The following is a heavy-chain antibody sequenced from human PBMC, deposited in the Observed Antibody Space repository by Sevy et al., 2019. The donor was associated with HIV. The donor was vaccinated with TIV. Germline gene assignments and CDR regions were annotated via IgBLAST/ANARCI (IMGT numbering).Heavy chain of an antibody. CDR3: ARLYSSGGSCYLGWFDP. CDR2: INHSGST. Sequence: SETLSLTCAVYGGSFSGYYWSWIRQPPGKGLEWSGEINHSGSTNYIPSLKSRVTISVDTSKNQFSLKLSSVTAADTAVYYCARLYSSGGSCYLGWFDPWGQGTLVTVSS. D-gene: IGHD2-15*01. V-gene: IGHV4-34*01. CDR1: GGSFSGYY. J-gene: IGHJ5*02.